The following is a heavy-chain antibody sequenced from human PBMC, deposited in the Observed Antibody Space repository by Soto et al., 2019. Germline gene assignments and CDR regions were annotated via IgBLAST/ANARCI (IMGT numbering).Heavy chain of an antibody. CDR2: IYYSGST. Sequence: ETLSLTCTVSGGSISSSSYYWGWIRQPPGKGLEWIGSIYYSGSTYYNPSLKSRVTISVDTSKNQFSLKLSSVTAADTAVYYCARTLAVATASHFDYWGQGTLVTVSS. D-gene: IGHD5-12*01. V-gene: IGHV4-39*01. CDR3: ARTLAVATASHFDY. J-gene: IGHJ4*02. CDR1: GGSISSSSYY.